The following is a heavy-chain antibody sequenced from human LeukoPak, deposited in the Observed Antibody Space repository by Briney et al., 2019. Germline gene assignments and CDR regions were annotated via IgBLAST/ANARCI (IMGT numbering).Heavy chain of an antibody. V-gene: IGHV4-34*01. CDR1: GGSFSGDY. D-gene: IGHD3-10*01. J-gene: IGHJ3*01. Sequence: SETLSLTCAVYGGSFSGDYWSWIRQPPGKWLEWIGEINHSGSSNYNPSLKSRVTISVDTSKNQFSLKLSSVTAADTAVYYCARGYYLSGWGQGTMVTVSS. CDR3: ARGYYLSG. CDR2: INHSGSS.